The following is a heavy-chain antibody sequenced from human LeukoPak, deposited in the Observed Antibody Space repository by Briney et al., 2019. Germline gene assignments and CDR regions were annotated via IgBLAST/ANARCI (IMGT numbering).Heavy chain of an antibody. J-gene: IGHJ6*03. V-gene: IGHV6-1*01. CDR3: ARDYAFGGNPYYYSYMDV. D-gene: IGHD4-23*01. CDR1: GDSVSSNSAA. Sequence: SQTLSLTCAISGDSVSSNSAAWNWIRQSPSRGLEWLGRTYYRSKWYNDYAVSVKSRITINPDTSKNQFSLQLNSVTPEDTAVYYCARDYAFGGNPYYYSYMDVWGKGTTVTVSS. CDR2: TYYRSKWYN.